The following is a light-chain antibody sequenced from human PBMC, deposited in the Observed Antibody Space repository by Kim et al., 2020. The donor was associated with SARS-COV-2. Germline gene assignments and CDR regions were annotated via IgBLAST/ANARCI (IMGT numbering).Light chain of an antibody. CDR1: QSVSSN. Sequence: VSPGGRATLSCRASQSVSSNLAGCQQKPGQAPRLLVYGASSRATGVPARFSGSASGTEFTLTISSLQSEDFAVYYCQQYNDWPQTFGQGTKVDIK. CDR2: GAS. V-gene: IGKV3-15*01. CDR3: QQYNDWPQT. J-gene: IGKJ1*01.